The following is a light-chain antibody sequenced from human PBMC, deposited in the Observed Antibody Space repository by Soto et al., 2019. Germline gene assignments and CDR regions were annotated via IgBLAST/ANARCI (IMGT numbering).Light chain of an antibody. CDR1: SSDVGGYNY. CDR3: SSYTSSSTLYVV. J-gene: IGLJ2*01. CDR2: DVS. Sequence: ALTQPASVSGSPGQSITISCTGTSSDVGGYNYVSWYQQHPGKAPKLMIYDVSNRPSGVSNRFSGSKSGNTASLTISGLHAEDEADYYCSSYTSSSTLYVVFGGGTQLTVL. V-gene: IGLV2-14*01.